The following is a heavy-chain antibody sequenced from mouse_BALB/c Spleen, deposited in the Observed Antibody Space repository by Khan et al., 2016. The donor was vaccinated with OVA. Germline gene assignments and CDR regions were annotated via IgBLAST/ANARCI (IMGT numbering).Heavy chain of an antibody. Sequence: LVESGPELKKPGETVKISCKASGYTFKNHGMNWVKQAPGKGLKWMGWINTYTGEPTYVEDFKGRFAFSLETSASTAYLQINNHKNEDTATYFGARPPFFSYVMVYWGQGTSVTVSS. CDR2: INTYTGEP. CDR1: GYTFKNHG. V-gene: IGHV9-3-1*01. CDR3: ARPPFFSYVMVY. J-gene: IGHJ4*01.